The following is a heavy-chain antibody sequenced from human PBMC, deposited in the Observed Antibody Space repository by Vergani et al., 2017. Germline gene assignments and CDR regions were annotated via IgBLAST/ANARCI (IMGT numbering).Heavy chain of an antibody. CDR3: ASSYPLAASYDFWSGYLDY. CDR1: GFTVSSNY. J-gene: IGHJ4*02. Sequence: EVQLVESGGGLIQPGGSLRLSCAASGFTVSSNYMSWVRQAPGKGLVWVSVIYSGGSTYYADSVKGRFTISRDNSKNTLYLQMNSLRAEDTAVYYCASSYPLAASYDFWSGYLDYWGQGTLVTVSS. CDR2: IYSGGST. D-gene: IGHD3-3*01. V-gene: IGHV3-53*01.